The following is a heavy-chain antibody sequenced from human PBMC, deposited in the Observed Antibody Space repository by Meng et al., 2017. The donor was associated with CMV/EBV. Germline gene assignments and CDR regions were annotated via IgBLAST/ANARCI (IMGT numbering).Heavy chain of an antibody. J-gene: IGHJ6*02. CDR2: IYPGDSDT. Sequence: GESLKISCAASGFTFSSYGMHWVRQAPGKGLEWMGIIYPGDSDTRYSPSFQGQVTISADKSISTAYLQWSSLKASDTAMYYCARRLAAAEGTSFSYYGMDVWGQGTTVTVSS. CDR1: GFTFSSYG. CDR3: ARRLAAAEGTSFSYYGMDV. D-gene: IGHD6-13*01. V-gene: IGHV5-51*01.